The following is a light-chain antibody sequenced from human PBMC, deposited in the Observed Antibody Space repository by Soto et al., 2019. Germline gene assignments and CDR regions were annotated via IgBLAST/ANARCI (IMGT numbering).Light chain of an antibody. CDR1: SYDVGAYNY. Sequence: QSVLTQPRSVSGSPGQSVTISCTGTSYDVGAYNYVSWYQQHPGKAPKLIIYHVFKRPSGVPDRFSGSKSGNTASLTISGLQAEDEADYYCSSYTSSSPYVFGTGTKVTVL. V-gene: IGLV2-11*01. CDR3: SSYTSSSPYV. CDR2: HVF. J-gene: IGLJ1*01.